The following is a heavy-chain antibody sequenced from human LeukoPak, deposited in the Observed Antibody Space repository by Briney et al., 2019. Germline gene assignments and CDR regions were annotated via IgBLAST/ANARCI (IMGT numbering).Heavy chain of an antibody. D-gene: IGHD2-2*01. CDR3: TTAGYCSSTSCSNWFDP. CDR2: IKSKTDGGTT. CDR1: GFTFSNAW. V-gene: IGHV3-15*01. J-gene: IGHJ5*02. Sequence: PGGSLRLSCAASGFTFSNAWMSWVRQAPGKGLEWVGPIKSKTDGGTTDYAAPVKGRFTISRDDSKNTLYLQMNSLKTEDTAVYYCTTAGYCSSTSCSNWFDPWGQGTLVTVSS.